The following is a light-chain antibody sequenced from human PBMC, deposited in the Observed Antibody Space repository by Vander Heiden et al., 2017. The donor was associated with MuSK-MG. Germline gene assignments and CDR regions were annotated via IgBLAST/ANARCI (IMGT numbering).Light chain of an antibody. V-gene: IGLV3-1*01. J-gene: IGLJ2*01. CDR3: QAWDGKV. CDR2: QDT. CDR1: KLGDKS. Sequence: SYELTQPPSVSVAPGQTASISCSGDKLGDKSACWYQQRPGQFPVVVIYQDTKRPSGIPERFSGSNSGNTATLTISGTEVVDEADYYGQAWDGKVFGGGTKLTVL.